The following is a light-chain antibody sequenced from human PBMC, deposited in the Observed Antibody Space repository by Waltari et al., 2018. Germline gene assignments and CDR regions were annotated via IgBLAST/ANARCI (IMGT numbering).Light chain of an antibody. Sequence: DIQMTQSPSSLSASLGDSVTITCQANQDISNFLNWYQQKPGKPPKLLIYDASNLETGVPSKFSGSGSGTDFSFSISSLQPEDVAVYYCQHYYTIPPTFGQGTKVEVK. V-gene: IGKV1-33*01. CDR2: DAS. CDR1: QDISNF. CDR3: QHYYTIPPT. J-gene: IGKJ1*01.